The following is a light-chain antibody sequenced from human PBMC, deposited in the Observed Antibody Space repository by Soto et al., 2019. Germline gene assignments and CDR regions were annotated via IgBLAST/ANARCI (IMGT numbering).Light chain of an antibody. CDR2: GAS. CDR1: QRVSSRY. V-gene: IGKV3-20*01. J-gene: IGKJ1*01. Sequence: EIVLTQSPGTLSLSPGDGATLSCRASQRVSSRYLAWYQQKPGQAPRLLIYGASDRTTGTPDRFSGSGSGTDFTLTIGRLEPEDFAMYYCQQYSDSPPTFGRGTKVDIK. CDR3: QQYSDSPPT.